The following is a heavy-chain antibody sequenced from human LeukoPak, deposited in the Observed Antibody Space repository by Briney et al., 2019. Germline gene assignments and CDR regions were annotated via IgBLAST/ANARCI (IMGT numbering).Heavy chain of an antibody. CDR3: AKRRSWMVYSSYELDY. CDR2: ISYDGSNK. V-gene: IGHV3-30*18. CDR1: GFTFSSYG. D-gene: IGHD5-12*01. Sequence: PGGSLRLSCAASGFTFSSYGMHWVRQAPGKGLEWVAVISYDGSNKYYADSVKGRFTISRDNSKNTLYLQMNSLRAEDTAVYYCAKRRSWMVYSSYELDYWGQGTLVTVSS. J-gene: IGHJ4*01.